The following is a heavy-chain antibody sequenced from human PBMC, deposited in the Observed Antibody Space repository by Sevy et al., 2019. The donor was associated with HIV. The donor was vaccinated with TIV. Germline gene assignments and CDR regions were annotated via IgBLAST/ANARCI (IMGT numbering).Heavy chain of an antibody. CDR3: ASIPGVLLRPLVPAANYYYYGMDV. D-gene: IGHD2-2*01. CDR1: GFTFSSYA. J-gene: IGHJ6*02. CDR2: ISYDGSNK. Sequence: GGSLRLSCAASGFTFSSYAMHWVRQAPGKGLEWVAVISYDGSNKYYADSVKGRFTISRDNSKNTLYLQMNSLRAEDTAVYYCASIPGVLLRPLVPAANYYYYGMDVWGQGTTVTVSS. V-gene: IGHV3-30*04.